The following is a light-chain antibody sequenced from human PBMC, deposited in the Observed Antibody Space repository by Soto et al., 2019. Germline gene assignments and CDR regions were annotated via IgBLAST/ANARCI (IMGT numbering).Light chain of an antibody. CDR2: DAS. V-gene: IGKV1-5*01. CDR1: QSIGRW. CDR3: QQYNSYSPT. Sequence: DIQMTQSPSTLSASLGDTVTVTCRASQSIGRWLAWYQQKPGKAPKLLIYDASSLESGVPSRFSGSGSGTEFTLTISSLQPDDFATYYCQQYNSYSPTFGQGTKVDIK. J-gene: IGKJ1*01.